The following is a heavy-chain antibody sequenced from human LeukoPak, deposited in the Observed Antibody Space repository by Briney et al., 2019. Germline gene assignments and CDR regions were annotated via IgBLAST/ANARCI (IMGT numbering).Heavy chain of an antibody. V-gene: IGHV3-23*01. D-gene: IGHD6-19*01. CDR3: AKATIEQWLVKVDSFDS. Sequence: PGGSLRLSCAASGFTFSTYAMSSVRQAAGKGLEWGSSIIVGGETTHCAESVKGRFTFSRDNSKNTLYPQMNSLRVEDTAIYYCAKATIEQWLVKVDSFDSWGQGSLVTISS. CDR1: GFTFSTYA. CDR2: IIVGGETT. J-gene: IGHJ4*02.